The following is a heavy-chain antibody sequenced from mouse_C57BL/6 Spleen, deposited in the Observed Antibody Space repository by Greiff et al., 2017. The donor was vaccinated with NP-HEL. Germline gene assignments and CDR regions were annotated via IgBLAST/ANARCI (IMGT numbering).Heavy chain of an antibody. CDR1: GYTFTSYW. J-gene: IGHJ2*01. Sequence: VQLQQPGAELVKPGASVKLSCKASGYTFTSYWMHWVKQRPGQGLEWIGMIHPNSGSTNYNEKFKSKATLTVDKSSSTAYMQLSSLTSEDSAVYYCARKGITTVENYFDYWGQGTTLTVSS. CDR2: IHPNSGST. CDR3: ARKGITTVENYFDY. V-gene: IGHV1-64*01. D-gene: IGHD1-1*01.